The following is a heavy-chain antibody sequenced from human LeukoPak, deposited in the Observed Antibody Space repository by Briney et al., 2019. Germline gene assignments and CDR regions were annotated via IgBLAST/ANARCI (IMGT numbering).Heavy chain of an antibody. CDR2: ISYDGSNK. J-gene: IGHJ5*02. V-gene: IGHV3-30*03. Sequence: PGGSLRLSCAASGFTFSSYGMHGVRQAPGKGLEWVAVISYDGSNKYYADSVKGRFTISRDNSKNSLYLQMNSLRAEDTAVYYCARAGLDIVVVVAATLNWFDPWGQGTLVTVSS. CDR1: GFTFSSYG. D-gene: IGHD2-15*01. CDR3: ARAGLDIVVVVAATLNWFDP.